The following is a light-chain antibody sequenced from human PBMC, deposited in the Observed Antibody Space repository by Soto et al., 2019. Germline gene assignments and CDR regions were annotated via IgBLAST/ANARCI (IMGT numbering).Light chain of an antibody. CDR3: QQYYSIPYT. Sequence: DIVMTQSPDSLAVSLGERATINCKSSQSVLYSSQNKSYLAWYQQKPGQPPKLLIYWASTRESGVPDRFRGRGSGTDFTLTISSLQAEDVAVYYCQQYYSIPYTFGQGTKLEIK. J-gene: IGKJ2*01. CDR2: WAS. CDR1: QSVLYSSQNKSY. V-gene: IGKV4-1*01.